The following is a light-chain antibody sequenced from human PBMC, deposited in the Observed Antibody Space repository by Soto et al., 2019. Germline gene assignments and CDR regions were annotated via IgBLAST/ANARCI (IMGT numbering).Light chain of an antibody. CDR1: QTVGRNY. J-gene: IGKJ4*01. Sequence: EIVLTQSPGTLSLSPGERATLSCRASQTVGRNYLAWYQQKPGQTPRLLIHGASYRATGIPDRISGSGSGTDFTLIISRLEPEDFAVYYCQQYASSPLTLGGGTKVDIK. CDR3: QQYASSPLT. V-gene: IGKV3-20*01. CDR2: GAS.